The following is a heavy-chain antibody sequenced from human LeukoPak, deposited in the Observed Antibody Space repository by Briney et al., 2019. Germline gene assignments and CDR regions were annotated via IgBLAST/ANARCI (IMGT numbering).Heavy chain of an antibody. V-gene: IGHV3-23*01. J-gene: IGHJ3*02. D-gene: IGHD1-7*01. CDR2: ISDTGVGT. Sequence: GGSLRLSCAASGFTFSSYAMNWVRQAPGKGLEWVSVISDTGVGTYYADSVKGRFTISRDNSRDTLYLQMNSLRADDTAVYYCAKGVTGTRAFDIWGQGTMVTVSS. CDR1: GFTFSSYA. CDR3: AKGVTGTRAFDI.